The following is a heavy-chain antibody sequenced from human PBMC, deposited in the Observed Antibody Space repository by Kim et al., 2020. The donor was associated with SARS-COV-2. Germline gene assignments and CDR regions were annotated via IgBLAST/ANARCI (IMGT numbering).Heavy chain of an antibody. J-gene: IGHJ6*02. Sequence: YAGAVRCRFTITRDNSKNTLYLQMNGLSSDDTAVYHCAKGATSVSYGMDVWGQGTTVTVSS. CDR3: AKGATSVSYGMDV. V-gene: IGHV3-30*02.